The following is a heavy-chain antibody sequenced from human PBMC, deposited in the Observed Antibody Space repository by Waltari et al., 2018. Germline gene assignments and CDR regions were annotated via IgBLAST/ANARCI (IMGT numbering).Heavy chain of an antibody. D-gene: IGHD5-12*01. J-gene: IGHJ4*02. CDR3: ARGSRDGYNDPFDY. Sequence: QVQLQQWGAGLLKPSETLSLTCAVYGGSFSGYYWSWIRQPPGKGLEWIGEINHSGSTNYNPSLKSRVTISVDTSKNQFSLKLSSVTAADTAVYYCARGSRDGYNDPFDYWGQGTLVTVSS. CDR1: GGSFSGYY. V-gene: IGHV4-34*01. CDR2: INHSGST.